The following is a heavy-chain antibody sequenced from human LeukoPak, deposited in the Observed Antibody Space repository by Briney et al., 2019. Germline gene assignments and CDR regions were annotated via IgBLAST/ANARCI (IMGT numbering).Heavy chain of an antibody. J-gene: IGHJ6*02. D-gene: IGHD1-26*01. CDR3: ARNGNERVRPYYGMDV. V-gene: IGHV1-46*01. CDR1: GYTFTSYY. CDR2: INPSGGST. Sequence: ASVKVSCKASGYTFTSYYMHWARQAPGQGLEWMGIINPSGGSTSYAQKFQGRVTMTRDTSTSTVYMELSSLRSEDTAVYYCARNGNERVRPYYGMDVWGQGTTVTVSS.